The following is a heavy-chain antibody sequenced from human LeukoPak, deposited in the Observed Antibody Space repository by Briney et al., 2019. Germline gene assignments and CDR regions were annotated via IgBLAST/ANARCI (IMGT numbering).Heavy chain of an antibody. V-gene: IGHV3-74*01. CDR1: GFTFSSYW. CDR3: AREDGYSHAFDY. D-gene: IGHD3-22*01. J-gene: IGHJ4*02. CDR2: INSDGSST. Sequence: QPGGSLRLSCAASGFTFSSYWMYWVRQAPGKGLVWVSRINSDGSSTSHADSVKGRFTISRDNAKNTLYLQMNSLRAEDTAVYYCAREDGYSHAFDYWGQGTLVTVSS.